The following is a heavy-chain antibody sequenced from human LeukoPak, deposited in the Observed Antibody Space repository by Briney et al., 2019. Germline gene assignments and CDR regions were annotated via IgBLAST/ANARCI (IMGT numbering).Heavy chain of an antibody. CDR2: IYTSGST. CDR3: ARNIYYDSSGYYLDY. D-gene: IGHD3-22*01. V-gene: IGHV4-61*02. CDR1: GGSISSGSYY. Sequence: KPSETLSLTCTVSGGSISSGSYYWSWIRQPAGKGLEWIGRIYTSGSTNYNPSLKSRVTISVDTSKNQFSLKLSSVTAADTAVYYCARNIYYDSSGYYLDYWGQGTLVTVSS. J-gene: IGHJ4*02.